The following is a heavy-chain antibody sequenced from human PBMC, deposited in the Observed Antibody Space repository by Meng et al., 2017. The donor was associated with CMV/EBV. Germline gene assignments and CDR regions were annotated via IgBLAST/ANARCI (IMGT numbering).Heavy chain of an antibody. CDR2: IYSGGST. J-gene: IGHJ6*02. V-gene: IGHV3-53*01. CDR3: ARDRAYCGGDCYSAPRYYYYGMDV. Sequence: GESLKISCAASGFTFSSYAMSWVRQAPGKGLEWVSVIYSGGSTYYADSVKGRFTISRDNSKNTLYLQMNSLRAEDTAVYYCARDRAYCGGDCYSAPRYYYYGMDVWGQGTTVTVSS. D-gene: IGHD2-21*01. CDR1: GFTFSSYA.